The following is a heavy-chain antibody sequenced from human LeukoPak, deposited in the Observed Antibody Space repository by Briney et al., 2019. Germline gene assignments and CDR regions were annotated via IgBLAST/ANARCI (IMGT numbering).Heavy chain of an antibody. D-gene: IGHD2-2*01. CDR2: ISDSGGRT. CDR1: GITLSNYG. V-gene: IGHV3-23*01. CDR3: ATVYQLLPLDY. Sequence: GGSLRLSCAASGITLSNYGMSWVRQAPGKGLEWVAGISDSGGRTNYADSVKGRFTISRDNPKNTLYLQMNSLRAEDTAVYYCATVYQLLPLDYWGQGTLVTVSS. J-gene: IGHJ4*02.